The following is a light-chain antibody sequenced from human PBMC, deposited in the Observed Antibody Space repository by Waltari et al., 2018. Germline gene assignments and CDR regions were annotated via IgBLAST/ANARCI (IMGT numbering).Light chain of an antibody. CDR2: TTS. Sequence: DIQMTQSPSSLSASVGDRVTITCRASQSVSKYLNWYQQQPGKAPKLLIYTTSNLQSGVPSRFSVSGSGTDFTLTISSLQLEDLATYYCQQSYNTPLSFGGGTKVEIK. CDR3: QQSYNTPLS. V-gene: IGKV1-39*01. J-gene: IGKJ4*01. CDR1: QSVSKY.